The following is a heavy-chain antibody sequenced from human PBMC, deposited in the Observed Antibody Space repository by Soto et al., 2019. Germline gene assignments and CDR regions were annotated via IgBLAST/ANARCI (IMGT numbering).Heavy chain of an antibody. CDR3: ARDFKGGTHSGYHYYGMDV. CDR1: GFTFSSYS. J-gene: IGHJ6*02. CDR2: ISSSSSYI. V-gene: IGHV3-21*01. D-gene: IGHD1-1*01. Sequence: PGGSLRLSCAASGFTFSSYSMNCVRQAPGKGLEWVSSISSSSSYIYYADSVKGRFTISRDNAKNSLYLQMNSLRAEDTAVYYCARDFKGGTHSGYHYYGMDVWGQGTTVTVSS.